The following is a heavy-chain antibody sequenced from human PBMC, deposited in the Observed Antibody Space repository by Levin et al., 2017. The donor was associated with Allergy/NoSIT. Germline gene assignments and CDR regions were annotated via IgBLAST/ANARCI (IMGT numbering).Heavy chain of an antibody. D-gene: IGHD3-22*01. Sequence: GASVKVSCKASGYAFTSYGINWVRQAPGQGLEWMGWVSAYNDHTKYAPRFQDRVTLTIDISAATAYMDLRSLRSDDTAVYYCARGDAVKYYDTNDHQDFNVWGQGTLVTVSS. CDR3: ARGDAVKYYDTNDHQDFNV. J-gene: IGHJ1*01. CDR2: VSAYNDHT. CDR1: GYAFTSYG. V-gene: IGHV1-18*01.